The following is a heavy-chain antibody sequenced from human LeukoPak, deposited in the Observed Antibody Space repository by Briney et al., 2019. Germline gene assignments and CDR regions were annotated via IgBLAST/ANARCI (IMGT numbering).Heavy chain of an antibody. CDR1: GFTFSSYS. J-gene: IGHJ4*02. D-gene: IGHD6-19*01. CDR2: ISSSSSYI. Sequence: GRSLRLSCAASGFTFSSYSMNWVRQAPGKGLEWVSSISSSSSYIYYADSVKGRFTISRDNAKNSLYLQMNSLRAEDTAVYYCATTPSGWPDYWGQGTLVTVSS. CDR3: ATTPSGWPDY. V-gene: IGHV3-21*01.